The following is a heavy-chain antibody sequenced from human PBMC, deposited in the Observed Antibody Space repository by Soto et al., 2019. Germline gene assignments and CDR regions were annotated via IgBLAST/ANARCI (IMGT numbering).Heavy chain of an antibody. Sequence: SETLSLTCTISGGSVSVYYWSWIRQSTGQGLEWIGYIYASGYTPSTSYNPSLKSRVTMSVDTSKSQFSLKLTSVTAADTAVYYCARGEDAFFYYGLDVWGQGITVTVSS. CDR3: ARGEDAFFYYGLDV. V-gene: IGHV4-59*02. CDR1: GGSVSVYY. CDR2: IYASGYTPST. J-gene: IGHJ6*02.